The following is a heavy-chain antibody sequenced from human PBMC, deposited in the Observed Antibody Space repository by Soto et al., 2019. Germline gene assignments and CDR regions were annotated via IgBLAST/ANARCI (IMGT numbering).Heavy chain of an antibody. J-gene: IGHJ3*02. V-gene: IGHV3-9*01. D-gene: IGHD5-12*01. CDR3: AKDLVDIVATTRGDDAFDI. Sequence: EVQLVESGGGLVQPGRSLRLSCAASGFTFDDYAMHWVRQAPGKGLEWVSGISWNSGSIGYADSVKGRFTISRDNAKNSQYLQMNSLRAEDTALYYCAKDLVDIVATTRGDDAFDIWGQGTMVTVSS. CDR1: GFTFDDYA. CDR2: ISWNSGSI.